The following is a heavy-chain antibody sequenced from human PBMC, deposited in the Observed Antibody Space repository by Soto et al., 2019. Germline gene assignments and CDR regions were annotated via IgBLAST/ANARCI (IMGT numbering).Heavy chain of an antibody. Sequence: QVQLVESGGGVVQPGRSLRLSCAASGFTFSSYGMHWVRQAPGKGLEWVAVIWYDGSNKYYADSVKGRFTISRDNSKNTLYLQMNSLRAEDTAVYYCARDSTVVTAHYWGQGTLVTVSS. J-gene: IGHJ4*02. D-gene: IGHD2-15*01. CDR3: ARDSTVVTAHY. V-gene: IGHV3-33*01. CDR2: IWYDGSNK. CDR1: GFTFSSYG.